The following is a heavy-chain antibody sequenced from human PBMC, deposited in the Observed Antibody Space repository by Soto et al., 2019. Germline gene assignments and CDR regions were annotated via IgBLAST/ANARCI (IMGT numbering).Heavy chain of an antibody. D-gene: IGHD3-22*01. J-gene: IGHJ4*02. CDR1: GDSISSGGYY. CDR3: ARVDYDSSGYYQYYFDY. Sequence: TLSLTCSVSGDSISSGGYYWSWIRQHPGKGLEWIGYIYYSGSTYYNPSLKSRVTISVDTSKNQFSLKLSSVTAADTAVYYCARVDYDSSGYYQYYFDYWGQGPRSPSPQ. V-gene: IGHV4-31*03. CDR2: IYYSGST.